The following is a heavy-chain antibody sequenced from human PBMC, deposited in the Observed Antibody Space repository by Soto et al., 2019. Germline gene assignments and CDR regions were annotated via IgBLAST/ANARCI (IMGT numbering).Heavy chain of an antibody. D-gene: IGHD2-15*01. CDR2: IIPIFGTA. CDR3: ARGGSGGSPGQY. V-gene: IGHV1-69*06. Sequence: SVKVSCKASGGTFSSYAISWVRQAPGQGLEWMGGIIPIFGTANYAQKFQGSVTITADKSTSTAYMELSSLRSEDTAVYYCARGGSGGSPGQYWGQGTLVTVSS. J-gene: IGHJ4*02. CDR1: GGTFSSYA.